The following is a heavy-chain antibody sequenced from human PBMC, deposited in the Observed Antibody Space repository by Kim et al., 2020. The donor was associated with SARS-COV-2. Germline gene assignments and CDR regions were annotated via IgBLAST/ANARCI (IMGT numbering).Heavy chain of an antibody. CDR3: AKEPAYCGGDCYRDY. J-gene: IGHJ4*02. Sequence: DSVKGRFTISRDNSKNTLYLQMNSLGAEDTAVYYCAKEPAYCGGDCYRDYWGQGTLVTVSS. V-gene: IGHV3-23*01. D-gene: IGHD2-21*02.